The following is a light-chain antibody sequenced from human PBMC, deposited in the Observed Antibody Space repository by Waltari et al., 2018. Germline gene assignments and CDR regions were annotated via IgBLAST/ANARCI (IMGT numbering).Light chain of an antibody. CDR1: PASSTY. V-gene: IGKV1-39*01. J-gene: IGKJ4*01. CDR2: SAS. Sequence: DTLMTQSPSSLSASVCDTVTIPCRATPASSTYVNWYKKTPGMAPRLLIFSASTLHRGVSSRFRGSGSGTDFTLTITDLQPDDFATYYCQQSYSAPLHFGGGTRVDI. CDR3: QQSYSAPLH.